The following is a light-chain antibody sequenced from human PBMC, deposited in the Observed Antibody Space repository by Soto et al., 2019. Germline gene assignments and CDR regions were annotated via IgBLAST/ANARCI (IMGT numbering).Light chain of an antibody. CDR1: RSNIGAGYD. CDR2: VNS. J-gene: IGLJ2*01. Sequence: QSVLTQPPSVSGAPGQRVTISCTGSRSNIGAGYDVHWYQQLPGTAPKLLIYVNSNRRSGVPDRFSGSKSGTSASLALTGLQAEDEADYYCQSYDSSLSGYVVSGGGTKLTVL. CDR3: QSYDSSLSGYVV. V-gene: IGLV1-40*01.